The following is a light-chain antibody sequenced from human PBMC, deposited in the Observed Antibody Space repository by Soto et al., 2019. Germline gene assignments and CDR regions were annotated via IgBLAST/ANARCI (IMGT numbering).Light chain of an antibody. J-gene: IGKJ5*01. CDR2: AAS. Sequence: ALRMTQSPSSFSASTGDRVTITCRASQGISSYLAWYQQKPGKAPKLLIYAASTLQSGVPSRFRGSASGTDFTLTISCLQSEDFATYYCQQYYSYPLITFGQGTRLEIK. CDR1: QGISSY. V-gene: IGKV1-8*01. CDR3: QQYYSYPLIT.